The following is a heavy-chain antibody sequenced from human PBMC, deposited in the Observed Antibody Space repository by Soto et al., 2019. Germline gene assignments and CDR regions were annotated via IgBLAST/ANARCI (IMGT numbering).Heavy chain of an antibody. Sequence: QVQLVESGGGVVQPGRSLRLSCVASAFTFSNYAMHWVRQAPGKGLEWVAVISYDESNKYYADSEKGRFTISRDNSKNTLYLQMNSLRAEDTAVYYCATFSTMIVAFDYWGQGTLVTVSS. CDR3: ATFSTMIVAFDY. V-gene: IGHV3-30*04. J-gene: IGHJ4*02. CDR2: ISYDESNK. CDR1: AFTFSNYA. D-gene: IGHD3-22*01.